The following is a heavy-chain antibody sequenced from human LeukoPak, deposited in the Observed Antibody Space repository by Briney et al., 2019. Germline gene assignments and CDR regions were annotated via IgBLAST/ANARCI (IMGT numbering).Heavy chain of an antibody. CDR2: IYYSGST. D-gene: IGHD4-17*01. V-gene: IGHV4-59*01. CDR3: ARSFYGDYRRDGWFDP. Sequence: PSETLSLTCTASGFSISSYYRSWIRQPPGKGLEWIGYIYYSGSTNYNPSLKSRVTISVDTSKNQFSLKLSSVTAADTAVYYCARSFYGDYRRDGWFDPWGQGTLVTVSS. CDR1: GFSISSYY. J-gene: IGHJ5*02.